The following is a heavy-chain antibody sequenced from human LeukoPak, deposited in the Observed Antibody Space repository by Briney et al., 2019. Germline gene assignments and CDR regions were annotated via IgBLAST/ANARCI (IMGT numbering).Heavy chain of an antibody. CDR2: ISGSDGST. D-gene: IGHD3-3*01. CDR3: AKEPDYYDFWSGYYFY. Sequence: PGGSLRLSCAASGFTFSSYAMSWVRQAPGKGLEWVSAISGSDGSTYYADSVKGRFTISRDNSKNTLYLQMNSLRAEDTAVYYCAKEPDYYDFWSGYYFYWGQGTLVTVSS. V-gene: IGHV3-23*01. CDR1: GFTFSSYA. J-gene: IGHJ4*02.